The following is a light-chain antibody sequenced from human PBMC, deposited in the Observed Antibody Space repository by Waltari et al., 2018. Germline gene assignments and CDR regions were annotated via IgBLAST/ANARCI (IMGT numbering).Light chain of an antibody. CDR2: DDD. V-gene: IGLV1-51*01. CDR1: SSNIGRSY. Sequence: QSVLTQPPSVSAAPGQRVTISCSGSSSNIGRSYVCWYKHVPGTAPKLLIYDDDKRLPEIPGRFSGSKSGTSASLAISGLQSEDEADYYCATWDDSLNGLSLSGLVVFGGGTKLTVL. J-gene: IGLJ2*01. CDR3: ATWDDSLNGLSLSGLVV.